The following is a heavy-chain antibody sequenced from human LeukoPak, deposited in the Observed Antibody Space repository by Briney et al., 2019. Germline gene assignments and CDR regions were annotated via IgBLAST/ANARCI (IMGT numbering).Heavy chain of an antibody. J-gene: IGHJ5*02. D-gene: IGHD1-1*01. CDR3: ARDSRLDSYNWFDP. V-gene: IGHV7-4-1*02. Sequence: ASVKVSCKASGYTFTSYAMNWVRQAPGQGLEWMGWINTNTGNPTYAQGFTGRFVFSLDTSVSTAYLQISSLKAEDTAVYYCARDSRLDSYNWFDPWGQGTLVTVSS. CDR1: GYTFTSYA. CDR2: INTNTGNP.